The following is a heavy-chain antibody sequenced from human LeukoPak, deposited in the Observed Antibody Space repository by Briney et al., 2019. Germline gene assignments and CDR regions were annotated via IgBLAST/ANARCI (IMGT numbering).Heavy chain of an antibody. Sequence: SETLSLTRTVSGGSISSYYWSWIRQPPGKGLEWIGYIYYSGSTNYNPSLKSRVTISVDTSKNQFSLKLSSVTAADTAVYYCARAWSSSWYSKNRYWYFDLWGRGTLVTVSS. D-gene: IGHD6-13*01. CDR1: GGSISSYY. J-gene: IGHJ2*01. V-gene: IGHV4-59*01. CDR2: IYYSGST. CDR3: ARAWSSSWYSKNRYWYFDL.